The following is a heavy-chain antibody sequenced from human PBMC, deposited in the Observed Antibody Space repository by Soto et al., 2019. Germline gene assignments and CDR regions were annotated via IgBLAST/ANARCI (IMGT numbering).Heavy chain of an antibody. CDR1: GFTFSSSA. V-gene: IGHV1-58*02. CDR2: IVVGSGNT. J-gene: IGHJ5*02. D-gene: IGHD1-1*01. Sequence: SVKVSCKASGFTFSSSAIQWVRQARGQRLEWIGWIVVGSGNTKYAQKFQERLTMTRDMSTSTAYMELSSLRSEDTAVCYCAADMAPTDMYNWFDPWGQGTLVTVSS. CDR3: AADMAPTDMYNWFDP.